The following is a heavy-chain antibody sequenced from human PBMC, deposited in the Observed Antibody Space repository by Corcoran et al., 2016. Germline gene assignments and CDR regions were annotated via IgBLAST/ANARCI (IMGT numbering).Heavy chain of an antibody. J-gene: IGHJ6*02. CDR2: ISAYNGNT. Sequence: QVQLVQSGAEVKKPGASVKVSCKASGYTFTSYGISWVRQAPGQGLEWMGWISAYNGNTNYAQKLQGRVTMTTDTSTSTAYRELRSLRSDDTAGYDCARDKKDYDFWSGYYTDYYYYGMDVWGQGTTVTVSS. CDR3: ARDKKDYDFWSGYYTDYYYYGMDV. CDR1: GYTFTSYG. V-gene: IGHV1-18*01. D-gene: IGHD3-3*01.